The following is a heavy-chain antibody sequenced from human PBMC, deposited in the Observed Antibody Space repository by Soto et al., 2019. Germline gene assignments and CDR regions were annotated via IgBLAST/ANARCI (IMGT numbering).Heavy chain of an antibody. CDR2: ISSSGSTI. J-gene: IGHJ4*02. CDR3: AKPVYSSSSVGSPFDY. Sequence: PGGSLRLSCATSGFTFSSYEMNWVRQAPGKGLEWVSYISSSGSTIYYADSVKGRFTISRDNSKNTLYLQMNSLRAEDTAVYYCAKPVYSSSSVGSPFDYWGQGTLVTVSS. D-gene: IGHD6-6*01. CDR1: GFTFSSYE. V-gene: IGHV3-48*03.